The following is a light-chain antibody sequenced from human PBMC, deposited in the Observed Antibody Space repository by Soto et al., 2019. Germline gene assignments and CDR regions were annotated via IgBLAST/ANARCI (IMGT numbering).Light chain of an antibody. CDR2: KAS. CDR3: QQYNSYPWT. J-gene: IGKJ1*01. V-gene: IGKV1-5*03. CDR1: QSMSSW. Sequence: DIQMNQSPSTLSASVGDRVTITCQASQSMSSWLAWYQQKPGKAPKLLIYKASSLESGVPSRFSGSGSGTEFTLTISSLQPDDFATYYCQQYNSYPWTFGQGTKVEI.